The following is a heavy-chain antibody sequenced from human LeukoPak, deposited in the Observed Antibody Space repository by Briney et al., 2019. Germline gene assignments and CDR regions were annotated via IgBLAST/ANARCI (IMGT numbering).Heavy chain of an antibody. J-gene: IGHJ5*02. Sequence: GASVTVSFKASGYTFTSYGISWVRQAPGQGPEWMGRISAYNGNTNYPQKFQGRATMTTDTSTGTAYMELRSLRSDDTAMYYCARDWNLAAATNWFDPWGQGTLVTVSS. V-gene: IGHV1-18*01. CDR3: ARDWNLAAATNWFDP. CDR1: GYTFTSYG. D-gene: IGHD6-13*01. CDR2: ISAYNGNT.